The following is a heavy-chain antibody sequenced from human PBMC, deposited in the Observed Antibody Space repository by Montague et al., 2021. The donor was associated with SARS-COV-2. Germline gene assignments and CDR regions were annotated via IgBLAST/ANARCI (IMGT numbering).Heavy chain of an antibody. CDR1: GFTFRSYT. Sequence: SLRLSCAASGFTFRSYTRNWVRQSPGMGLEGVSFISSSSSSIYYADSLKGRFTISRDNAKNSLYLQMNSLRVEDTAVYYCVRGGACSGGKCNGGARDWGQGTLVTV. V-gene: IGHV3-21*01. D-gene: IGHD2-15*01. J-gene: IGHJ4*02. CDR2: ISSSSSSI. CDR3: VRGGACSGGKCNGGARD.